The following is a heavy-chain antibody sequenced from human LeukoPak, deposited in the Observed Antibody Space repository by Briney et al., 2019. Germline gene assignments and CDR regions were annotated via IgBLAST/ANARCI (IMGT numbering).Heavy chain of an antibody. CDR2: IYSGGNT. D-gene: IGHD6-13*01. CDR3: ARGMWRAAAGRYFDL. Sequence: GGSLRLSCAASGFTVSRNYMTWVRQAPGKGLEWVSVIYSGGNTYYAESVKGRFTVSRDNSNNTLFLQMSSLRAEDTAVYYCARGMWRAAAGRYFDLWGRGALVTVSS. V-gene: IGHV3-53*01. CDR1: GFTVSRNY. J-gene: IGHJ2*01.